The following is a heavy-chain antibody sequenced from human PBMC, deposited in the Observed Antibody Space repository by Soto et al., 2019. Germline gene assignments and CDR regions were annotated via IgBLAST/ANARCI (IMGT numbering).Heavy chain of an antibody. CDR1: GFTFSSYA. J-gene: IGHJ4*02. V-gene: IGHV3-30-3*01. CDR3: ARVPFGY. Sequence: QVQLVESGGGVVQPGRSLRLSCAASGFTFSSYAMHWVRQAPGKGLEWVAVISYDGSNKYYADSVKGRFTISRDNSKNTLYLQMNSLRAEATAVYYCARVPFGYWGQGTLVTVSS. CDR2: ISYDGSNK.